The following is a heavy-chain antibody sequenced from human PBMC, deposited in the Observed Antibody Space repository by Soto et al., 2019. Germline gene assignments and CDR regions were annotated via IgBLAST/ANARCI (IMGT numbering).Heavy chain of an antibody. CDR3: ARPDSLVKQLVRF. CDR1: GFTFSSYA. J-gene: IGHJ4*02. V-gene: IGHV3-30-3*01. CDR2: ISYDGSNK. Sequence: QVQLVESGGGVVQPGGSLRLSCAASGFTFSSYAMHWVRQAPGKGLEWVAVISYDGSNKYYADSVKGRFTISRDNSKNTLYLQMNSLRAEDTAVYYCARPDSLVKQLVRFWGQGTLVTVSS. D-gene: IGHD6-13*01.